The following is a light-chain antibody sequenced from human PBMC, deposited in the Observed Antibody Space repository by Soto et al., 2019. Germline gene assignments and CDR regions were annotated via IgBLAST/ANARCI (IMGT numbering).Light chain of an antibody. V-gene: IGKV1-39*01. J-gene: IGKJ1*01. CDR1: QSITNY. CDR3: QQSLTTPPT. CDR2: DAS. Sequence: IQRTQSPSSLSASVGDRISITCRASQSITNYLNWYQQKPGKAPVLLIYDASTLQSGVPSRFSGSGAGTDFTLTISSLHPEDFATYSCQQSLTTPPTFGQGTK.